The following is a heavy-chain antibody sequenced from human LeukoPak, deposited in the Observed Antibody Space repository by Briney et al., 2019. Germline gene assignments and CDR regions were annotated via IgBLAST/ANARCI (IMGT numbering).Heavy chain of an antibody. CDR3: ARARITIFGVDRNYFDY. J-gene: IGHJ4*02. CDR1: GGSVSSGSYY. CDR2: IYYSGST. Sequence: PETLSLTCTVSGGSVSSGSYYWSWIRQPPGKGLEWIGYIYYSGSTNYNPSLKSRVTISVDTSKNQFSLKLSSVTAADTAVYYCARARITIFGVDRNYFDYWGQGTLVTVSS. V-gene: IGHV4-61*01. D-gene: IGHD3-3*01.